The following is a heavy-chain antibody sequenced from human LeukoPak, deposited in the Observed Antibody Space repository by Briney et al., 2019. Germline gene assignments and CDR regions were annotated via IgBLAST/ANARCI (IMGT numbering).Heavy chain of an antibody. CDR2: ISADNGDT. CDR1: GYTFTSHY. D-gene: IGHD6-13*01. J-gene: IGHJ6*02. V-gene: IGHV1-18*04. CDR3: ARTEIAVAGTGGDYYYYYGMDV. Sequence: ASVKVSCKASGYTFTSHYMQWVRQAPGQGLEWMGCISADNGDTNYAQNLQGRVTMTTDTSTSTAYMELRSLRSDDSAVYYCARTEIAVAGTGGDYYYYYGMDVWGQGTTVTVSS.